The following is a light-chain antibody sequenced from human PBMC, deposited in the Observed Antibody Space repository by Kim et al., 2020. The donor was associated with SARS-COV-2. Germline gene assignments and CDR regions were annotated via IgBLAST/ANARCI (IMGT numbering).Light chain of an antibody. CDR3: QSYDSSLIGWV. CDR2: GNS. Sequence: QMVTISCTGSNANNGAGYNVHWYQQLPGTAPKLLIYGNSNRPSWVPDRFSGSKSGTSASLAITGLQAEDEADYYCQSYDSSLIGWVFGGGTQLTVL. J-gene: IGLJ3*02. CDR1: NANNGAGYN. V-gene: IGLV1-40*01.